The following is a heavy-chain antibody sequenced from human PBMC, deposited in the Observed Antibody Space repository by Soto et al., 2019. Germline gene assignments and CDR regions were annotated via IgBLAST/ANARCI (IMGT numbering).Heavy chain of an antibody. CDR1: GFTFSSYG. CDR2: IWYDGSNK. J-gene: IGHJ6*02. Sequence: GGSLRLSCAASGFTFSSYGMHWVRQAPGKGLEWVAVIWYDGSNKYYADSVKGRFTISRDNSKNTLYLQMNSLRAEDTAVYYCARDRYFWSGSSHYYRLDVWGQGTTVTVSS. CDR3: ARDRYFWSGSSHYYRLDV. V-gene: IGHV3-33*01. D-gene: IGHD3-3*01.